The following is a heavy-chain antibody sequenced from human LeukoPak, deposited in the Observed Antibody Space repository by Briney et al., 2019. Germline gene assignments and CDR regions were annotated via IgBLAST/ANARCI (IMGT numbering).Heavy chain of an antibody. V-gene: IGHV7-4-1*02. Sequence: GASVKVSCKASGYTFTSYAMNWVRQAPGQGLEWMGWINTNTGNPTYAQGFAGRFVFSLDTSVSTAYLQISSLKAEDTAVYYCARDPHSSGWYGSLWFDPWGQGTLVTVSS. D-gene: IGHD6-19*01. CDR1: GYTFTSYA. J-gene: IGHJ5*02. CDR2: INTNTGNP. CDR3: ARDPHSSGWYGSLWFDP.